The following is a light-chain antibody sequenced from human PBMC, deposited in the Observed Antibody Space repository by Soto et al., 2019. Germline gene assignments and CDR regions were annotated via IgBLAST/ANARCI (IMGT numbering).Light chain of an antibody. CDR2: GAS. V-gene: IGKV3-15*01. CDR1: QSVSSN. Sequence: ELVMTQSPATLSVSPCEIATLSCRASQSVSSNLAWYQQKPGQAPRLLIYGASTRATGIPARFSGSGSGTEFTLTISSLQSEDFAVYYCQQYNNWPKTFGQGTKVDIK. J-gene: IGKJ1*01. CDR3: QQYNNWPKT.